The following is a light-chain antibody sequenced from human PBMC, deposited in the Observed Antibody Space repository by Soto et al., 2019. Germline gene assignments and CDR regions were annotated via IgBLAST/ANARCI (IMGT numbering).Light chain of an antibody. V-gene: IGKV1-6*01. CDR3: LQYYTAPYT. CDR2: AAS. Sequence: AIQMTQSPSSLSASVGDRITITCRASQGVGTYLGWYQHKPGQAPKLLIYAASSLESGVPSRFSGSGSGTDFTLTINSPQPQDFATYYCLQYYTAPYTFGPGTKVEI. J-gene: IGKJ2*01. CDR1: QGVGTY.